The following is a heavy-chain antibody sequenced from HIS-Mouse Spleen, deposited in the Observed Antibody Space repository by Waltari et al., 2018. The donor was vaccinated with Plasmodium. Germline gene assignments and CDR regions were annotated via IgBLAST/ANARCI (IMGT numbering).Heavy chain of an antibody. V-gene: IGHV4-31*03. CDR2: IYYSGST. CDR3: ARSIAATVTFYFDY. Sequence: QVQLQESGPGLVKPSQTLSLTCTVSGGSITSGGYYWSWIRQHPGKGLEWIGYIYYSGSTYYNPSLKSRVTISVDTSKNQFSLKLSSVTAADTAVYYCARSIAATVTFYFDYWGQGTLVTVSS. J-gene: IGHJ4*02. D-gene: IGHD6-13*01. CDR1: GGSITSGGYY.